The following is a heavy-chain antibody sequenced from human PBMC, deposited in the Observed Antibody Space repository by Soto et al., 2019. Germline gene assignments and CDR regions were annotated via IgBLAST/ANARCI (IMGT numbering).Heavy chain of an antibody. J-gene: IGHJ4*02. CDR1: GVSISSHDW. CDR3: ATRDGSRIY. Sequence: QVQLQESGPGLVKPSGTLSLTCAVSGVSISSHDWWTWVRHPPGEGLEWIGESHQSGNTNYNSSPESRVTISVDKSKNQFSLKLSSVTVVDTAVYYCATRDGSRIYWGQGTLVTVSS. CDR2: SHQSGNT. V-gene: IGHV4-4*02. D-gene: IGHD6-13*01.